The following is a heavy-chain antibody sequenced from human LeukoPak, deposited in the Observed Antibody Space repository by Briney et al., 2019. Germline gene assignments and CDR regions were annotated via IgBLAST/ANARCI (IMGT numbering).Heavy chain of an antibody. Sequence: KPSETLSLTCAVYVGSFCGYYWSWIRQPPGKGLEWIGEINHSGSTNYNPSLKSRVTISVDTSKNQFSLKLSSVTAADTAVYYCARIRGYSYGRYYMDVWGKGTTVTVSS. CDR3: ARIRGYSYGRYYMDV. CDR2: INHSGST. D-gene: IGHD5-18*01. CDR1: VGSFCGYY. J-gene: IGHJ6*03. V-gene: IGHV4-34*01.